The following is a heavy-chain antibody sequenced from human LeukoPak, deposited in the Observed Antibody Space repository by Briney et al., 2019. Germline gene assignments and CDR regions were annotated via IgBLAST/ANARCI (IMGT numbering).Heavy chain of an antibody. D-gene: IGHD3-10*01. J-gene: IGHJ6*03. V-gene: IGHV4-34*01. Sequence: PSETLSLTCAVSGGSFSGYYWSWIRQPPGKGLEWIGEINHSGSTNYNPSLKSRVTISVDTSTNQFSLKLSSVTTADTAVYYCAREGPRRGYYYYYRHLGGKGPTLSVPS. CDR3: AREGPRRGYYYYYRHL. CDR2: INHSGST. CDR1: GGSFSGYY.